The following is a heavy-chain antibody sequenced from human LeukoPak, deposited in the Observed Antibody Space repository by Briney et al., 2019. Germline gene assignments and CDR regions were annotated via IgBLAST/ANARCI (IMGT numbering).Heavy chain of an antibody. CDR3: VRNVRGVGQDYYYMDV. D-gene: IGHD3-10*01. CDR2: INRDGTSI. CDR1: GFIFSAHW. V-gene: IGHV3-74*01. Sequence: GGSLRLSCAASGFIFSAHWMLWIRQAPGKGLVWVSRINRDGTSITYADSARGRFTVSRDNAKGTMYLQMNSLTADDTALYYCVRNVRGVGQDYYYMDVWGKGTTVTVSS. J-gene: IGHJ6*03.